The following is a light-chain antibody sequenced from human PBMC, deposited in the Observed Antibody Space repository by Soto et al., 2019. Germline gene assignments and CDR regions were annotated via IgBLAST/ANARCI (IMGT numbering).Light chain of an antibody. CDR3: QQYNSYSPYT. Sequence: DIQMTQSPSTLSASVGDRVTITCRASQSIRSWLAWYQQKPGKAPKLLIYKASSIESGVPSRFSGSGSGTEFTLTISSLQPDDFATYYCQQYNSYSPYTFGQGTKLEIK. CDR2: KAS. CDR1: QSIRSW. J-gene: IGKJ2*01. V-gene: IGKV1-5*03.